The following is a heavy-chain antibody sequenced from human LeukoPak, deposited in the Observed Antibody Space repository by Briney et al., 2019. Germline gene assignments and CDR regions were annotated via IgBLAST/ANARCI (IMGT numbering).Heavy chain of an antibody. D-gene: IGHD3-10*01. Sequence: GGSLRLSCAASGFTFSSYAMHWVRQAPGKGLEYVSAISSNGGSTYYANSVKGRFIISRDNSKNTLYLQMGSLRAEDMAVYYCARRYDSGSYPFDYWGRGTLVTVSS. CDR1: GFTFSSYA. V-gene: IGHV3-64*01. CDR3: ARRYDSGSYPFDY. J-gene: IGHJ4*02. CDR2: ISSNGGST.